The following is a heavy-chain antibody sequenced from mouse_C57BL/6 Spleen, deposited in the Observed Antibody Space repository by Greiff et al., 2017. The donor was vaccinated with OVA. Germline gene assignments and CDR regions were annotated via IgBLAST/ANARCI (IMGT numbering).Heavy chain of an antibody. Sequence: EVKLVESGAELVRPGASVKLSCTASGFNIKDDYMHWVKQRPEQGLEWIGWIDPENGDTEYASKFQGKATITADTSSNTAYLQLSSLTSEDTAVYYCTTLGGAMDYWGQGTSVTVSS. J-gene: IGHJ4*01. CDR1: GFNIKDDY. D-gene: IGHD4-1*01. V-gene: IGHV14-4*01. CDR2: IDPENGDT. CDR3: TTLGGAMDY.